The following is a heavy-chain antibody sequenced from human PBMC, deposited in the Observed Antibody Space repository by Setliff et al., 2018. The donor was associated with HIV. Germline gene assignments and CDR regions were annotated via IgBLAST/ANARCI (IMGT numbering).Heavy chain of an antibody. CDR2: IIPILGIA. J-gene: IGHJ4*02. V-gene: IGHV1-69*10. D-gene: IGHD3-9*01. CDR3: ARDRRTGYDILTGYSFDY. CDR1: GGTFSSYA. Sequence: SVKVSCKASGGTFSSYAISWVRQAPGQGLEWMGGIIPILGIANYAQKFQGRVTITADKSTSTAYMELSSLRSEDTAVYYCARDRRTGYDILTGYSFDYWGQETLVTVSS.